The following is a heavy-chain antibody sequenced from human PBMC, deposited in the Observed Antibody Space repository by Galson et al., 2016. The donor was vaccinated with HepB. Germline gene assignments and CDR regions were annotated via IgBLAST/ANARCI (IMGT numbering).Heavy chain of an antibody. CDR2: INPSSGST. CDR1: GYTFFNYY. D-gene: IGHD3-9*01. J-gene: IGHJ2*01. V-gene: IGHV1-46*01. Sequence: SVKVSCKTSGYTFFNYYIHWVRQAPGQGLEWLAMINPSSGSTIYAREFQGKISVTRDTASVPSDTSTGTVHLFLSSLRHEDTAVYYCARLGGTLTGYDNFGNRRCDFELWGRGALVTVSS. CDR3: ARLGGTLTGYDNFGNRRCDFEL.